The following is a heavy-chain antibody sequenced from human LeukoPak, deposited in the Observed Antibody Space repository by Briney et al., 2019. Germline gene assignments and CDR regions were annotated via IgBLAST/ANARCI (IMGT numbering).Heavy chain of an antibody. V-gene: IGHV3-23*01. D-gene: IGHD3-16*01. CDR3: AKASRRGYYYYGMDV. Sequence: GGSLRLSCAVSGFTFSSYAMNWVRQGPGKGLEWVSAISGSGGSTYYADSVKGRFTISRDNSKNTLYLQMNSLRAEDTAVYYCAKASRRGYYYYGMDVWGQGTTVTVSS. CDR1: GFTFSSYA. J-gene: IGHJ6*02. CDR2: ISGSGGST.